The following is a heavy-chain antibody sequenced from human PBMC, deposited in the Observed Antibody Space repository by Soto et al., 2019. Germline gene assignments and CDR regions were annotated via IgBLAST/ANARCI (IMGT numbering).Heavy chain of an antibody. J-gene: IGHJ4*02. Sequence: LTHYRGAAGYSITRYSMNWDRQAPGKGLEWVSYISSSSSTIYYADSVKGRFTISRDNAKNSLYLQMNSLRAEDTAVYYCARSIAARPFSLDYWGQGTLVTVSS. D-gene: IGHD6-6*01. CDR2: ISSSSSTI. CDR1: GYSITRYS. V-gene: IGHV3-48*01. CDR3: ARSIAARPFSLDY.